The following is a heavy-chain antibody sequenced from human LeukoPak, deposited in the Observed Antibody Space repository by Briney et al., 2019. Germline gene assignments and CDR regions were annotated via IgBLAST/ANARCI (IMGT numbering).Heavy chain of an antibody. J-gene: IGHJ6*02. Sequence: SETLSLTCAVSGGSISSSNWWSWVRQPPGKGLEWIGEIYHSGSTNYNPSLKSRVTISVDKSKNQFSLKLSSVTAADTAVYYCARFQGDYYDSSGYPQGDYYYGMDVWGQGTTVTVSS. D-gene: IGHD3-22*01. CDR2: IYHSGST. CDR3: ARFQGDYYDSSGYPQGDYYYGMDV. V-gene: IGHV4-4*02. CDR1: GGSISSSNW.